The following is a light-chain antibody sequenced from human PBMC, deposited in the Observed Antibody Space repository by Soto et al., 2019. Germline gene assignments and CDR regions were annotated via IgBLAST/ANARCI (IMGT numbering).Light chain of an antibody. CDR3: GAWDDSLSVVV. CDR2: ENN. CDR1: SSNIGSNL. Sequence: QSVLTQPPSVSAAPGQTVTISCSGSSSNIGSNLVSWYQQLPGTAPKLLIYENNKRPSGIPDRFSGSRSGTSATLGITGLQSGDEADYYCGAWDDSLSVVVFGGGTKVTVL. V-gene: IGLV1-51*02. J-gene: IGLJ2*01.